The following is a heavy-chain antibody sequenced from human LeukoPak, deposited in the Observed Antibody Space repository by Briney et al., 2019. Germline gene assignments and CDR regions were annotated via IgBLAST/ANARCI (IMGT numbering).Heavy chain of an antibody. J-gene: IGHJ4*02. CDR2: IYYSGST. V-gene: IGHV4-39*01. D-gene: IGHD3-16*02. CDR3: ARHVITFGGVIANFDY. CDR1: GGSISSSNYY. Sequence: SETLSLTCSVSGGSISSSNYYWGWIRQPPGKGLEWIGSIYYSGSTYYNPSLKSRVTISVDTSKNQFSLKLSSVTAADTAVYYCARHVITFGGVIANFDYWGQGTLVTVSS.